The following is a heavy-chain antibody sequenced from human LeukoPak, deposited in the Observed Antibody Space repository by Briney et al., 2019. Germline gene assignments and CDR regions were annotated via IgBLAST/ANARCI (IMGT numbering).Heavy chain of an antibody. CDR3: ARDVRRFPDY. Sequence: GRSLRLSCAASGFTFSSYGMHWVRQAPGKGLEWVAVIWYDGSNKYYADSVKGRFTISRDNSKNTLYPQMNSLRAEDTAVYYCARDVRRFPDYWGQGTLVTVSS. D-gene: IGHD3-10*01. V-gene: IGHV3-33*01. CDR2: IWYDGSNK. J-gene: IGHJ4*02. CDR1: GFTFSSYG.